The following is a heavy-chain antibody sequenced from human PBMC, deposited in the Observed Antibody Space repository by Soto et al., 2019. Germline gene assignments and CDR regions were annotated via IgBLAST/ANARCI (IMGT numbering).Heavy chain of an antibody. J-gene: IGHJ6*02. D-gene: IGHD6-19*01. V-gene: IGHV3-23*01. CDR2: ISGSGGST. CDR3: AKDRRSSGWSNHDYYYYGMDV. CDR1: GFTFSSYA. Sequence: GGSLRLSCAASGFTFSSYAMSWVRQAPGKGLEWVSAISGSGGSTYYADSVKGRFTISRDNSKNTPYLQMNSLRAEDTAVYYCAKDRRSSGWSNHDYYYYGMDVWGQGTTVTVSS.